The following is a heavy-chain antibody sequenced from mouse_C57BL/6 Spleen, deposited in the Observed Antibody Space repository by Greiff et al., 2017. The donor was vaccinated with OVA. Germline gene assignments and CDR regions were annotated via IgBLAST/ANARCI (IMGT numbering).Heavy chain of an antibody. Sequence: QVHVKQPGAELVRPGSSVKLSCTASGYTFTSYWMDWVKQRPGQGLEWIGNIYPSDSETHYNQKFKDKATLTVDKSSSTAYMQLSSLTSEDSAVYYCARRRDYFYAMDYWGQGTSVTVSS. D-gene: IGHD1-1*01. CDR1: GYTFTSYW. J-gene: IGHJ4*01. CDR2: IYPSDSET. CDR3: ARRRDYFYAMDY. V-gene: IGHV1-61*01.